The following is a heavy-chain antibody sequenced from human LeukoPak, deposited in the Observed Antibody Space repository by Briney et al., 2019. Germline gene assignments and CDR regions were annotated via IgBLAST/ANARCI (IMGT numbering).Heavy chain of an antibody. CDR1: GYTLTGYY. CDR3: ARDPQYYYYGMDV. Sequence: ASVKVSCKASGYTLTGYYMHWVRQAPGQGLEWMGWINPNSGGTNYAQKFQGRVTMTRDTSISTAYMELSRLRSDDTAVYYCARDPQYYYYGMDVWGQGTTVTVSS. CDR2: INPNSGGT. J-gene: IGHJ6*02. V-gene: IGHV1-2*02.